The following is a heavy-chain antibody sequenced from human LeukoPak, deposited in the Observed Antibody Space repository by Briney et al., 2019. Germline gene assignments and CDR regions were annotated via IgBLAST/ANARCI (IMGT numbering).Heavy chain of an antibody. CDR1: GFTFSSFA. Sequence: GRSLRLSCAASGFTFSSFAMHWVRQAPGKGLEWVAVISYDGSNKYYADSVKGRFTISRDNSKNTLYLQMNSLRAEDTAVYYCAKVWQWLDNYFDYWGQGTLVTVSS. D-gene: IGHD6-19*01. CDR3: AKVWQWLDNYFDY. J-gene: IGHJ4*02. V-gene: IGHV3-30*04. CDR2: ISYDGSNK.